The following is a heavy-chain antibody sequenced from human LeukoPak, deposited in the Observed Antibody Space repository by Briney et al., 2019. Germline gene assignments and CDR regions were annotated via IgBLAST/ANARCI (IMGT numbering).Heavy chain of an antibody. J-gene: IGHJ5*02. CDR2: MNPNSGNT. D-gene: IGHD6-13*01. V-gene: IGHV1-8*02. CDR3: ARRRMGTAGRKTNFDP. CDR1: GYTFTSYD. Sequence: GASVKVSCKASGYTFTSYDINWVRQATGQGLEWMGWMNPNSGNTGYAQKFQGRVTMTRNTSISTAYMELSSLRSEDTAVYYCARRRMGTAGRKTNFDPWGQGTLVTVSS.